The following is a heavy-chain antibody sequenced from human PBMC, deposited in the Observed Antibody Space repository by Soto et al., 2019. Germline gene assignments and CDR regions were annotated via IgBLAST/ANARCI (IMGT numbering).Heavy chain of an antibody. CDR3: TRLEEMTAITAGDY. D-gene: IGHD2-21*02. CDR1: GFTFSGSA. CDR2: IRNKANNYAT. Sequence: PGGSLRLSCAASGFTFSGSAMHWVRQASGKGLEWVGRIRNKANNYATAYAESVKGRFTISRDDSKNTAYLQMNSLKTEDTAIYYCTRLEEMTAITAGDYWGQGTLVTV. V-gene: IGHV3-73*01. J-gene: IGHJ4*02.